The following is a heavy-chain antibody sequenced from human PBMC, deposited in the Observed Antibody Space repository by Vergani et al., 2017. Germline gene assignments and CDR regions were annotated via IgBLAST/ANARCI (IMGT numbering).Heavy chain of an antibody. V-gene: IGHV4-39*07. J-gene: IGHJ3*02. CDR3: AAIGGGYYDSSGYYYNAFDI. D-gene: IGHD3-22*01. CDR1: GGSISSSSYY. Sequence: QLQLQESGPGLVKPSETLSLTCTVSGGSISSSSYYWGWIRQPPGKGLEWIGSIYYSGRTSYNPSLKSRVTISVDTSKNQFSLKLSSVTAADTAVYYCAAIGGGYYDSSGYYYNAFDIWGQGTMVTVSS. CDR2: IYYSGRT.